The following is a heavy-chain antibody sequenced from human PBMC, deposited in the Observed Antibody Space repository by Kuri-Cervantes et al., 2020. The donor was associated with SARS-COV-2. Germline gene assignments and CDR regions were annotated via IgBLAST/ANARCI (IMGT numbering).Heavy chain of an antibody. CDR3: AKDTYYYGSGRSRFYGMDV. J-gene: IGHJ6*02. Sequence: ETLSLTCAASGFTFSNAWMSWVRQAPGKGLEWVSAISGSGGSTYYADSVKGRFTISRDNSKNTLYLQMNSLRAEDTAVYYCAKDTYYYGSGRSRFYGMDVWGQGTTVTVSS. CDR1: GFTFSNAW. V-gene: IGHV3-23*01. D-gene: IGHD3-10*01. CDR2: ISGSGGST.